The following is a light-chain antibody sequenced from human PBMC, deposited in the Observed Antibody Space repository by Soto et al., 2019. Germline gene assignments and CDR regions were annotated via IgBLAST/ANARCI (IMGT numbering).Light chain of an antibody. CDR3: QQRSDWPLIT. J-gene: IGKJ5*01. Sequence: EIVLTHSPGTLSLSPGERATLSCSASQSVNSDYLAWFQQKPGQAPRLLIYGASSRATGIPDRFSGSGSGTDFTLTISSLEPEDCALYFCQQRSDWPLITFGQGTRLEI. CDR1: QSVNSDY. CDR2: GAS. V-gene: IGKV3D-20*02.